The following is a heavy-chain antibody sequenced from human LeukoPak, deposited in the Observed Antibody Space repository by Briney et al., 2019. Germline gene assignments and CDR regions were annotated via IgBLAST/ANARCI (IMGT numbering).Heavy chain of an antibody. J-gene: IGHJ4*02. Sequence: PGGSLRLSCAASGFTFSGFWMHWVRQVPGKGLVWVSQINYDGSATSHADPVKGRFAISRDNAKDTLYLHMDILRPEDTAIYYCVKDGGSGNFDHWGRGTLVTVSS. CDR2: INYDGSAT. CDR1: GFTFSGFW. V-gene: IGHV3-74*01. CDR3: VKDGGSGNFDH. D-gene: IGHD3-3*01.